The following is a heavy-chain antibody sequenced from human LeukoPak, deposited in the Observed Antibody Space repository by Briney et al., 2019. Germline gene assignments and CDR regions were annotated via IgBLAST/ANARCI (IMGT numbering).Heavy chain of an antibody. J-gene: IGHJ4*02. CDR2: IIPIFGTA. Sequence: SVKVSCKASGGTLSSYAISWVRQAPGQGLEWMGGIIPIFGTANYAQKFQGRVTITTDESTRPAYVELSSLRSEDTAVYYCASGSGYSSSWYLYFDYWGQGTLGTVSS. CDR1: GGTLSSYA. CDR3: ASGSGYSSSWYLYFDY. V-gene: IGHV1-69*05. D-gene: IGHD6-13*01.